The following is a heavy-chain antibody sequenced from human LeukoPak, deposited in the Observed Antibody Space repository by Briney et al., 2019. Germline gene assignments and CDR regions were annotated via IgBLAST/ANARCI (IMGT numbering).Heavy chain of an antibody. J-gene: IGHJ3*02. CDR2: ISGSGGSGGST. V-gene: IGHV3-23*01. CDR3: ATYSLSTSGGFDI. CDR1: GFTFSAYA. Sequence: PGGSLRLSCEASGFTFSAYAMTWVRQAPGKGLEWVSLISGSGGSGGSTYYADSVKGRFTISRDNSKSKLYLQMNSLRAEDTAVYYCATYSLSTSGGFDIWGQGTMVTVSS. D-gene: IGHD3-10*01.